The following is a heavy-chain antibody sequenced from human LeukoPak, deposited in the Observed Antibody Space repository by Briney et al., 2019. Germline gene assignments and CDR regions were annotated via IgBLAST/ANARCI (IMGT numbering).Heavy chain of an antibody. J-gene: IGHJ5*02. CDR2: IYYSGST. V-gene: IGHV4-39*01. Sequence: PSETLSLTCTVSGGSISSSSYDWGWIRQPPGKGLEWIGSIYYSGSTYYNPSLKSRVTISVDTSKNQFSLKLSSVTAADTAVYYCARRLLWFGANFDPWGQGTLVTVSS. D-gene: IGHD3-10*01. CDR3: ARRLLWFGANFDP. CDR1: GGSISSSSYD.